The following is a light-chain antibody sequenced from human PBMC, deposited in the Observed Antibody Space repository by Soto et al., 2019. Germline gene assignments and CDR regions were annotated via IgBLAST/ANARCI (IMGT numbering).Light chain of an antibody. J-gene: IGLJ2*01. CDR2: EVS. CDR3: SSYTSSSTLEGVV. Sequence: QSALTQPASVSGSPGQSITISCTGTSSDVGGYNYVSWYQQHPGKAPKLMIYEVSNRPSGVSNRFSGSKSGNTASLTISGLQAEDKADYYCSSYTSSSTLEGVVFGGGTKLTVL. V-gene: IGLV2-14*01. CDR1: SSDVGGYNY.